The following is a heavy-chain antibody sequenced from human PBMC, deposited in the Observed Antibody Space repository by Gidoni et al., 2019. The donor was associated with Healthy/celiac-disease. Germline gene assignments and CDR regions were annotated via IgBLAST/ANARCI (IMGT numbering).Heavy chain of an antibody. Sequence: QVQRVESGGGGVKPGRSLRLAGAAAGCTYRSDAMHGVSQAPGKGLGWLAFISYDGSNPSSAASVTGRFPISSDNSKNTLYLQMNSLRAEDTAVYSCARDSGSLRFLECFRGRDYYGMDVWGQGTTVTVSS. J-gene: IGHJ6*02. CDR2: ISYDGSNP. V-gene: IGHV3-30-3*01. CDR1: GCTYRSDA. CDR3: ARDSGSLRFLECFRGRDYYGMDV. D-gene: IGHD3-3*01.